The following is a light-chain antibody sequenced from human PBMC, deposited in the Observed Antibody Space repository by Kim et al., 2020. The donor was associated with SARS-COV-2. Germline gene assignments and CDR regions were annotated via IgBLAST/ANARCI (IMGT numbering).Light chain of an antibody. CDR3: QAWDSSTHVV. J-gene: IGLJ2*01. Sequence: SYELTQPPSVSVSPGQTASITCSGDKLGNKYAFWYQQKPGQSPVLVIYQNSQRPSGIPERFSGSNSGNTATLTISGTQAMDEADYYCQAWDSSTHVVFGG. CDR2: QNS. V-gene: IGLV3-1*01. CDR1: KLGNKY.